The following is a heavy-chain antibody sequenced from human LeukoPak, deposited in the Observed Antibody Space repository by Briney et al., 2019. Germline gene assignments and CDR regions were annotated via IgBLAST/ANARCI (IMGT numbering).Heavy chain of an antibody. D-gene: IGHD4-17*01. J-gene: IGHJ4*02. Sequence: ASVKVSCKASGYSFTSHYMHWVRQAPGQGLEWMGIINPSGGSTSYAQKFQGRVTMTRDTSISTAYMELSRLRSDDTAVYYCARGRDYGDYYFDYWGQGTLVTVSS. CDR1: GYSFTSHY. CDR3: ARGRDYGDYYFDY. V-gene: IGHV1-46*01. CDR2: INPSGGST.